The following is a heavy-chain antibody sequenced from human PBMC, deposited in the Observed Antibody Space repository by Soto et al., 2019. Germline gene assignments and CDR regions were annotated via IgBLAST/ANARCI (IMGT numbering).Heavy chain of an antibody. Sequence: SETLSLTCTVSGGSISSYYWSWIRQPPGKGLEWIGYIYYSGSTNYNPSLKSRVTISVDTSKNQFSLKLSSVTAADTAVYYCARLTTYYDILTGYSPSAYCEYWGQGTLVTVS. CDR3: ARLTTYYDILTGYSPSAYCEY. CDR2: IYYSGST. D-gene: IGHD3-9*01. V-gene: IGHV4-59*08. CDR1: GGSISSYY. J-gene: IGHJ4*02.